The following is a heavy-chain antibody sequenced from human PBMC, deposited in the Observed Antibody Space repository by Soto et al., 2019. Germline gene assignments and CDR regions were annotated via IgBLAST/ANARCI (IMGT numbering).Heavy chain of an antibody. CDR2: ISYDGSYR. D-gene: IGHD3-22*01. CDR3: AKDPDYDLKSFDP. J-gene: IGHJ5*02. CDR1: GFTFSNSA. Sequence: GSLRLSCAASGFTFSNSAMVWVRQAPGKGLEWVALISYDGSYRYYADSVKGRFTISRDNSKNILYLQMNSLRADDTAVYYCAKDPDYDLKSFDPWGEGTMVTVYS. V-gene: IGHV3-30*18.